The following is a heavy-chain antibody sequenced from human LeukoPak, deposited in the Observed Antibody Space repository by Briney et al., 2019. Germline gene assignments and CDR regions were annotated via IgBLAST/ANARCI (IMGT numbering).Heavy chain of an antibody. CDR1: GFTFSTYA. V-gene: IGHV3-30-3*01. Sequence: GGSLRLSCAASGFTFSTYAMHWARQTPAKGLEWVAVISYDENNKYYADSVKGRFTISRDNSKNTLFLQMNSLRTEDTAVYYCTRGDGLKDFDYWGQGTLVTVSS. CDR2: ISYDENNK. J-gene: IGHJ4*02. CDR3: TRGDGLKDFDY. D-gene: IGHD5-24*01.